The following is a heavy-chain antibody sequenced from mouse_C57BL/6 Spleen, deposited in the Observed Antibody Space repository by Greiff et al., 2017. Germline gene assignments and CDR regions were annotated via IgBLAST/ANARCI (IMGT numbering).Heavy chain of an antibody. CDR2: INPSNGGT. CDR1: GYTFTSYW. Sequence: VQLQQPGTELVKPGASVKLSCKASGYTFTSYWMHWVKQRPGQGLEWIGNINPSNGGTNYNEKFKSKATLTVDKSSSTAYMQLSSLTSEDSAVXYCANYYGSSGDWYFDVWGTGTTVTVSS. V-gene: IGHV1-53*01. D-gene: IGHD1-1*01. CDR3: ANYYGSSGDWYFDV. J-gene: IGHJ1*03.